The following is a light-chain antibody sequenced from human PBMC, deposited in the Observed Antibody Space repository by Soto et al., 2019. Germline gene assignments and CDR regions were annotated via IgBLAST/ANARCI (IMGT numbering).Light chain of an antibody. J-gene: IGKJ1*01. CDR3: QQYNSTPWT. V-gene: IGKV1-5*03. Sequence: DIQMTQSPSTLSASVGDRVTITCRASQSISSWLAWYQQKPGKAPKLLIYKASSLASGVPSRFSGSGSGTAVTITISSLQHDDVATYYCQQYNSTPWTFGQGTKVEIK. CDR2: KAS. CDR1: QSISSW.